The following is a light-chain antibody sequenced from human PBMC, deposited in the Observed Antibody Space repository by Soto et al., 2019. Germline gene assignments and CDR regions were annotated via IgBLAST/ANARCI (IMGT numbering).Light chain of an antibody. CDR2: KAS. J-gene: IGKJ4*01. Sequence: DLQMTQSPSTLSASVGDRVTITCRASQSISTWLAWYQQKPGKAPKLLIYKASSLEGGVPSRFGGSGSVTLFNITISSLHPDDFATYYCQQYNTYPLTFGGGTTVDIK. V-gene: IGKV1-5*03. CDR3: QQYNTYPLT. CDR1: QSISTW.